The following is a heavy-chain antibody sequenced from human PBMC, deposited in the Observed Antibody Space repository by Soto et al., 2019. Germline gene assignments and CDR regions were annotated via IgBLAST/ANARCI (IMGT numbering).Heavy chain of an antibody. V-gene: IGHV3-33*01. CDR2: IWHDGKNK. CDR3: ARDPGQDEAMDY. CDR1: GFTFSSFG. J-gene: IGHJ4*02. Sequence: QVQVVESGGGVVQPGRSLRLSCAASGFTFSSFGMHWVRQAPGKGLEWVAVIWHDGKNKYYADSAKGRFTISRDNSKNTVYLQMNSLRAEDTAVYYCARDPGQDEAMDYWGQGTLVTVSS.